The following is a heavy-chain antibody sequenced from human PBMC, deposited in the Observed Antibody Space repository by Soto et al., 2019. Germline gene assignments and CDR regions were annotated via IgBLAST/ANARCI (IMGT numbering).Heavy chain of an antibody. CDR3: ARDGITGTTGYYYYGMDV. Sequence: KTSETLSLTCAVYGGSFSGYYWSWIRQPPGKGLEWIGEINHSGSTNYNPSLKSRVTISVDTSKNQFSLKLSSVTAADTAVYYCARDGITGTTGYYYYGMDVWGQGTTVTVSS. D-gene: IGHD1-7*01. CDR1: GGSFSGYY. J-gene: IGHJ6*02. CDR2: INHSGST. V-gene: IGHV4-34*01.